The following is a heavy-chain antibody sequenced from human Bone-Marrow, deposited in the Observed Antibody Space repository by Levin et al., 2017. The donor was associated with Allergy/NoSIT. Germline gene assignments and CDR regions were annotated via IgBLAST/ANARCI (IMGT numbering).Heavy chain of an antibody. CDR3: AKDIASGYFLAFDY. D-gene: IGHD5-12*01. CDR2: ITWNSAKI. CDR1: GFTFDDYA. V-gene: IGHV3-9*01. Sequence: SLKISCASSGFTFDDYAMHWVRQIPGKGLEWVSGITWNSAKIAYGDSFKGRFTISRDNAKNSLDLQMNRLRPEDTALYYCAKDIASGYFLAFDYWGQGALVTVSS. J-gene: IGHJ4*02.